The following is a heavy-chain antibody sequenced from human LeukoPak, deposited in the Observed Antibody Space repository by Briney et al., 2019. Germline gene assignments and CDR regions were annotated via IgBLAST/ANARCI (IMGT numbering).Heavy chain of an antibody. CDR3: AKENRERDFDY. CDR1: GFTFSSYG. CDR2: ISYDGSYK. V-gene: IGHV3-30*18. Sequence: GGSLRLSCAASGFTFSSYGMHWVRQAPGKGLEWVAVISYDGSYKYYADSVKGRFTISRDNSKNTLYLQMNSLRVEDTAVYYCAKENRERDFDYWGQGTLVTVSS. J-gene: IGHJ4*02. D-gene: IGHD5-24*01.